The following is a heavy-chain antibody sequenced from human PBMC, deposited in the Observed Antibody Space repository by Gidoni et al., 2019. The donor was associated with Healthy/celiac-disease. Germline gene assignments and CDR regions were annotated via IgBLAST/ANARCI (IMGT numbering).Heavy chain of an antibody. CDR2: IWYDGSNK. Sequence: QVQLVESGGGVVQPGRSLRLSCAASGFTFSSYGMYWVRQAPGKGLEWVAVIWYDGSNKYYADSVKGRFTISRDNSKNTLYLQMNSLRAEDTAVYYCARAYSSGWYDAFDIWGQGTMVTVFS. CDR3: ARAYSSGWYDAFDI. D-gene: IGHD6-19*01. J-gene: IGHJ3*02. CDR1: GFTFSSYG. V-gene: IGHV3-33*01.